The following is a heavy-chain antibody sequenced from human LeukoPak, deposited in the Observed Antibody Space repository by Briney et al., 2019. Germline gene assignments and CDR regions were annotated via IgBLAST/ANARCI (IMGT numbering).Heavy chain of an antibody. V-gene: IGHV5-51*01. CDR3: ARLASYYDSSGYYFDY. Sequence: GESLKISCQGSGYSFTSYWIGWVRQMPGKGLEWMGIIFPGDSDTRYSPSFQGQVTISADKSISTAYLQWSSLKASDTAMYYCARLASYYDSSGYYFDYWAREPWSPSPQ. J-gene: IGHJ4*02. CDR2: IFPGDSDT. D-gene: IGHD3-22*01. CDR1: GYSFTSYW.